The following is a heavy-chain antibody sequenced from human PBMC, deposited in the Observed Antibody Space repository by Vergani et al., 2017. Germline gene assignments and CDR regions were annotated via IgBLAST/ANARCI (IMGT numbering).Heavy chain of an antibody. CDR3: ARGPGVAVAGTGWFDP. V-gene: IGHV3-11*05. D-gene: IGHD6-19*01. J-gene: IGHJ5*02. Sequence: QVQLVESGGGLVKPGGSLRLSCAASGFTFSDYYMSWIRQAPGKGLAWVSYISSSSSYTNYADSVKGRFTISRDNAKNSLYLQMNSLRDEDTAVYYCARGPGVAVAGTGWFDPWGQGTLVTVSS. CDR1: GFTFSDYY. CDR2: ISSSSSYT.